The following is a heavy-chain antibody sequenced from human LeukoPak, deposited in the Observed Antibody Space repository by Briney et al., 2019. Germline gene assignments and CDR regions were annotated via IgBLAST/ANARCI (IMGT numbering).Heavy chain of an antibody. CDR2: INHRGST. CDR1: GGSFSGYY. CDR3: ARHRQYSQHDIDC. V-gene: IGHV4-34*01. Sequence: SETLSLTCAVYGGSFSGYYWSWIRQPPGRGLEWIGEINHRGSTNYNPSLKSRVTISIDTSKKQLSLKVTSVTATDTAVYYCARHRQYSQHDIDCWGQGTLVTVSS. J-gene: IGHJ4*02. D-gene: IGHD3-9*01.